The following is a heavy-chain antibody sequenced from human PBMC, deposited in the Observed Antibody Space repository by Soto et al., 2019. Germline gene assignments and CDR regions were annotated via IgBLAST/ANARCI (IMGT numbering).Heavy chain of an antibody. J-gene: IGHJ4*02. D-gene: IGHD3-10*01. CDR3: ARSLIVRGVIHTFDY. CDR2: IYYSGST. CDR1: GGSISSYY. Sequence: SETLSLTCTVSGGSISSYYWSWIRQPPGKGLEWIGYIYYSGSTNYNPSLKSRVTISVGTSKNQFSLKLSSVTAVDTAVYYFARSLIVRGVIHTFDYWGQGTLVTVSS. V-gene: IGHV4-59*01.